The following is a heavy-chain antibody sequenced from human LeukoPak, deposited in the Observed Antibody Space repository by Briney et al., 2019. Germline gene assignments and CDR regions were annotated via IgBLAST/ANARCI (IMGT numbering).Heavy chain of an antibody. V-gene: IGHV5-51*01. CDR1: EYTFSSYW. CDR2: IYAGDSDT. Sequence: GESLKISCKGFEYTFSSYWIGWLRQMPGKGLEWMGSIYAGDSDTRYSPSFQGEVTISADKSTDTAYLRWSSLKASDTAMYYCARVLEDYFDYWGQGTLVTVSS. J-gene: IGHJ4*02. CDR3: ARVLEDYFDY.